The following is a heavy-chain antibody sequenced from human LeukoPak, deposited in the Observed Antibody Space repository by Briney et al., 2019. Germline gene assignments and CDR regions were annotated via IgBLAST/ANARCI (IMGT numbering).Heavy chain of an antibody. CDR2: INNEGSIT. D-gene: IGHD2-15*01. CDR3: AKRYCSGGSCVYYYYYGMDV. V-gene: IGHV3-74*01. J-gene: IGHJ6*02. Sequence: TRGSLRLSCAASGFSFRTYWMHWVRQVPGKELVWVSRINNEGSITNSADSVKGRFTISRDNAKDMLYLQMDSLRVEDTAIYYCAKRYCSGGSCVYYYYYGMDVWGQGTTVTVSS. CDR1: GFSFRTYW.